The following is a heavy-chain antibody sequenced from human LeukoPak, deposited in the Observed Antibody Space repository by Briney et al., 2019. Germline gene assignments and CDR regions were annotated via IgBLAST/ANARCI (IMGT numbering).Heavy chain of an antibody. D-gene: IGHD5-24*01. CDR3: ARDFSERYSLDY. V-gene: IGHV3-30*02. CDR1: GFTLSNYG. J-gene: IGHJ4*02. CDR2: IRYDGSNE. Sequence: GGSLRLSCAASGFTLSNYGMHWVRQAPGKGLEWVAFIRYDGSNEYYADSVKGRFTISRDNSKNTVYLQMNSLRDEDTAVYYCARDFSERYSLDYWGQGTLVTVSS.